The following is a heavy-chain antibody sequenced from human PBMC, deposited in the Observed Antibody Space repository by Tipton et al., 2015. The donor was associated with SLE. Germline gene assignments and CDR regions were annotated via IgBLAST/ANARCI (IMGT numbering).Heavy chain of an antibody. Sequence: TLSLTCTVSGGSISSGDYYWSWIRQPPGKGLEWIGYIYYSGSTYYNPSLKSRVTISVDTSKNQFSLKLSSVTAADTAVYYCARDGAGNYYYGMDVWGQGTTVTVSS. J-gene: IGHJ6*02. CDR2: IYYSGST. V-gene: IGHV4-30-4*01. D-gene: IGHD6-19*01. CDR3: ARDGAGNYYYGMDV. CDR1: GGSISSGDYY.